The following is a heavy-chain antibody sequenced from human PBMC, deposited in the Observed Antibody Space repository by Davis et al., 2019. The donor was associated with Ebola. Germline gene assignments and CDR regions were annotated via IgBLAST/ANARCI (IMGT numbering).Heavy chain of an antibody. Sequence: PGGSLRLSCAASGFTFSSYGMHWVRQAPGKGLEWVAFIRYDGSNKYYADSVKGRFTSSRDNSKNTLSLQMDSLRAEDTAVYYCAKVGYGWYYYFDSWGPGTLVTVSS. CDR2: IRYDGSNK. CDR1: GFTFSSYG. CDR3: AKVGYGWYYYFDS. D-gene: IGHD6-19*01. V-gene: IGHV3-30*02. J-gene: IGHJ4*02.